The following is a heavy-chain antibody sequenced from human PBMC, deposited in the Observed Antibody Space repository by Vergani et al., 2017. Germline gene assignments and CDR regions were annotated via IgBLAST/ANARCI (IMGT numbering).Heavy chain of an antibody. CDR2: IYTSGST. D-gene: IGHD3-22*01. CDR3: ARADDDSSGYYTPFDY. J-gene: IGHJ4*02. V-gene: IGHV4-4*07. Sequence: QVQLQESGPGLVKPSETLSLTCTVSGGSISSYYWSWIRQPTGKGLEWIGRIYTSGSTNYNPSLKSRVTMSVDTSKNQFSLKLSSVTAADTAVYYCARADDDSSGYYTPFDYWGQGTLVTVSS. CDR1: GGSISSYY.